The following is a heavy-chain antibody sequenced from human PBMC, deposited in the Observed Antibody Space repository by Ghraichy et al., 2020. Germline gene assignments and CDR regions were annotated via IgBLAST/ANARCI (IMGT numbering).Heavy chain of an antibody. CDR1: GFTFSSYW. V-gene: IGHV3-7*01. J-gene: IGHJ4*02. D-gene: IGHD6-19*01. Sequence: GSLRLSCAASGFTFSSYWMSWVRQAPGKGLEWVANIKQDGSEKYYVDSVKGRFTISRDNAKNSLYLQMNSLRAEDTAVYYCARGKDSSGWYGFDYWGQGTLVTVSS. CDR2: IKQDGSEK. CDR3: ARGKDSSGWYGFDY.